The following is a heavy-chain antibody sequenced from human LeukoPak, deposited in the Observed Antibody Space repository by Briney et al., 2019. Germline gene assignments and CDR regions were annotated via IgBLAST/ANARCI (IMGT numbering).Heavy chain of an antibody. CDR3: ARDRRSAAGIDYYYYGMDG. V-gene: IGHV1-2*02. CDR1: GYTFTGDH. J-gene: IGHJ6*02. CDR2: INPRSGGT. Sequence: ASVKVSCKASGYTFTGDHLHWVRQAPGQGLEYMGWINPRSGGTNYAQKFQGRVAMTRDTSISTAYMELSRLRSDDTAVYYCARDRRSAAGIDYYYYGMDGWGQGTTVTVSS. D-gene: IGHD6-13*01.